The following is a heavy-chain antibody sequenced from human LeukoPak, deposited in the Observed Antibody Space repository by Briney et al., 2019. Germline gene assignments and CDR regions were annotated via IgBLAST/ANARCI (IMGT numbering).Heavy chain of an antibody. CDR3: ARENVLAVAGKNYYYGMDV. CDR2: VGSAGDT. V-gene: IGHV3-13*01. Sequence: QSGGSLRLSCAASGFTLSNYDMHWVRQPAGKGLEWVSTVGSAGDTYYTDSVKGRFTSFRENAKNSFFLQMNSLRAGDTAVYYCARENVLAVAGKNYYYGMDVWGQGTTVTVSS. J-gene: IGHJ6*02. D-gene: IGHD6-19*01. CDR1: GFTLSNYD.